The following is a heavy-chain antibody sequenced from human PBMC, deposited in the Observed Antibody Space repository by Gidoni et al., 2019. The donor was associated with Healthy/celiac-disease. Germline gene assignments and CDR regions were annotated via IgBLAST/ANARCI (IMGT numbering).Heavy chain of an antibody. V-gene: IGHV4-59*01. D-gene: IGHD4-17*01. CDR1: GGSISSYY. CDR3: ARELYGDYACGMDV. CDR2: IYYSCST. J-gene: IGHJ6*02. Sequence: QVQLQESGPGLVKPSETLSLTCTVSGGSISSYYWSWIRQPPGKGLEWIGYIYYSCSTNYNPSLKSRVNISVDTSKNQCSLKLSSVTAADTAVYYCARELYGDYACGMDVWGQGTTVTVSS.